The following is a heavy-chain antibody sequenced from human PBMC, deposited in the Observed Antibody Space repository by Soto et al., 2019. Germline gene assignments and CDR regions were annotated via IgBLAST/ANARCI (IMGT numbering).Heavy chain of an antibody. J-gene: IGHJ6*03. Sequence: SETLSLTCTVSGGSISSGCYYWSWIRQHPGKGLEWIGYIYYSGSTYYNPSLKSRVTISVDTSKNQSSLKLSSVTAADTAVYYCARFSLAYYYYMDVWGKGTTVTVSS. CDR1: GGSISSGCYY. D-gene: IGHD3-16*01. CDR2: IYYSGST. CDR3: ARFSLAYYYYMDV. V-gene: IGHV4-31*03.